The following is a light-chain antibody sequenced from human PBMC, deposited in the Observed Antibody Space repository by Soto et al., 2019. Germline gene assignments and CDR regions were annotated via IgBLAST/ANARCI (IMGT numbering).Light chain of an antibody. CDR2: GAS. Sequence: EIVVTQSPATLSVSPGERATLSCRASQSVSSNLAWYQHKPGQAPRLLISGASTRATGIPARFSGSGSGTEFTLTISSLQSEDFAIYYCQHLNYYPYTFGQGTRLEIK. CDR1: QSVSSN. V-gene: IGKV3-15*01. J-gene: IGKJ5*01. CDR3: QHLNYYPYT.